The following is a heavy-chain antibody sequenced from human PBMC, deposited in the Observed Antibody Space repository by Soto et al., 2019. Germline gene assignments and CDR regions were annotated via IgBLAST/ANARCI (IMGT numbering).Heavy chain of an antibody. CDR2: IYYSGST. Sequence: SETLSLTCTVSGGSISSGGYYWSWIRQHPGKGLERIGYIYYSGSTYYNPSLKSRVTISVDTSKNQFSLKLSSVTAADTAVYYCARGLYGSGTGVWFDPWGQGTLVTVSS. J-gene: IGHJ5*02. CDR1: GGSISSGGYY. V-gene: IGHV4-31*03. D-gene: IGHD3-10*01. CDR3: ARGLYGSGTGVWFDP.